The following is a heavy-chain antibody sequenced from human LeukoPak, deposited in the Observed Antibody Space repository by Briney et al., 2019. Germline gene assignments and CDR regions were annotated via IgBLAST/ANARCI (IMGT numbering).Heavy chain of an antibody. Sequence: PGGSLRLSCAASGFTFSSYAMSWVRQAPGKGLEWVSAISGSGGSTYYADSVKGRFTISRDNSKNTLYLQMNSLRSEDTAVYYCAREGGVHYSSSWPGRWFDPWGQGTLVTVSS. J-gene: IGHJ5*02. CDR1: GFTFSSYA. D-gene: IGHD6-13*01. CDR2: ISGSGGST. CDR3: AREGGVHYSSSWPGRWFDP. V-gene: IGHV3-23*01.